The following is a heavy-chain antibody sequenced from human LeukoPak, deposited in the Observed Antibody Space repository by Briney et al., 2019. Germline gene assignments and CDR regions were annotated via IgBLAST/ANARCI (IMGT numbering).Heavy chain of an antibody. Sequence: SETLSLTCAVYGGSFNGYYWSWVRQPPGKGLEWIGEINHSGSTNYNPSLKSRVTISVDTSKNQFSLKLSSVTAADTAVYYCETYCISTSCYASFDYWGQGTLVTVSS. J-gene: IGHJ4*02. CDR3: ETYCISTSCYASFDY. CDR1: GGSFNGYY. V-gene: IGHV4-34*01. CDR2: INHSGST. D-gene: IGHD2-2*01.